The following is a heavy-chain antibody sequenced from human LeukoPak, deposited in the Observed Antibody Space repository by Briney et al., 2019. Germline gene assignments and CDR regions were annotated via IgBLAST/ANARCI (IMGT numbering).Heavy chain of an antibody. D-gene: IGHD1-26*01. J-gene: IGHJ6*03. CDR1: GFTFDDYA. CDR3: AKDKWASVIYSGYMDG. Sequence: GRSLRLSCAASGFTFDDYAMHWVRQAPGKGLEWVSGSSWNSGSIGYADSVKGRFTVSSDNAKNSLYLQMNSLIADDTALYYCAKDKWASVIYSGYMDGWGKGSTDTISS. V-gene: IGHV3-9*01. CDR2: SSWNSGSI.